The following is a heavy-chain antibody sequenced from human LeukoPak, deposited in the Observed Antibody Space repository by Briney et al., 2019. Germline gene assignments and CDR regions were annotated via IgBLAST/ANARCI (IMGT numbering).Heavy chain of an antibody. CDR1: GYSISSGYY. J-gene: IGHJ4*02. V-gene: IGHV4-38-2*02. CDR3: ARDLGYDSSGYYPGTFDY. CDR2: IYHSGST. Sequence: PSETLSLTCTVSGYSISSGYYWGWIRQPPGKGLEWIGSIYHSGSTYYNPSLKSRVTISVDTSKNQFSLKLSSVTAADTAVYYCARDLGYDSSGYYPGTFDYWGQGTLVTVSS. D-gene: IGHD3-22*01.